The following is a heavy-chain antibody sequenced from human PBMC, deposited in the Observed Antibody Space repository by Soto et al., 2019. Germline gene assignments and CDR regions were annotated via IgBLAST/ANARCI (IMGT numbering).Heavy chain of an antibody. D-gene: IGHD6-13*01. J-gene: IGHJ4*02. V-gene: IGHV4-39*01. CDR2: IYYSGST. Sequence: SETLSLTCTVSGGSISSSSYYWGWIRQPPGKGLEWIGGIYYSGSTYYNPSLKSRVTISVDTSKNQFSLKLSSVTAADTAVYNCRQQYSSSGYYFDYWGQGTLVTVSS. CDR1: GGSISSSSYY. CDR3: RQQYSSSGYYFDY.